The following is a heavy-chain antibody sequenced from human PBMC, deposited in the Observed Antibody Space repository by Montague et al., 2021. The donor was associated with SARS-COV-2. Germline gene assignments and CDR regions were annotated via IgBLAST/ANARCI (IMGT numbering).Heavy chain of an antibody. J-gene: IGHJ3*02. CDR1: GGSISSSSYY. V-gene: IGHV4-39*01. D-gene: IGHD6-19*01. CDR2: IYYSGST. CDR3: ARQENSSGWFKPDAFDI. Sequence: SETLSLTCTVSGGSISSSSYYWGWLRQPPGKGLEWIGSIYYSGSTYYNPSLKSRVTISVDTSKNQFSLKLSSVTAADTAVYYCARQENSSGWFKPDAFDIWGQGTMVTVPS.